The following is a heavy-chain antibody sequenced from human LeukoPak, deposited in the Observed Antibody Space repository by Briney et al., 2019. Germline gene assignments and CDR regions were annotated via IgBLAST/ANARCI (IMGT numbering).Heavy chain of an antibody. V-gene: IGHV3-48*01. J-gene: IGHJ4*02. CDR1: GFTFSSYN. Sequence: GGSLRLSCAASGFTFSSYNINWVRQAPGKGQEWVSYISNGGSTTYYADSVKGRFTISRDNAKNSLYLQMNSLRAEDTAVYYCVRGDNWNYGLDYWGQGTLVTVSS. CDR3: VRGDNWNYGLDY. CDR2: ISNGGSTT. D-gene: IGHD1-7*01.